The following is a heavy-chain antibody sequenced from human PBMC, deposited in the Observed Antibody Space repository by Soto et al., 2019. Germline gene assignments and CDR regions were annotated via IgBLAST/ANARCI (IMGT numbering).Heavy chain of an antibody. CDR3: AKDAPGSGWLSDY. D-gene: IGHD3-22*01. V-gene: IGHV3-74*01. Sequence: GGSLRLSCTASEITLNIYWMHWIRQAPGKGLVWVSRINPESTTLTYADSVTGRFTISRDSAKNTLYLQMNSLRTEDTAVYYCAKDAPGSGWLSDYWGQGTLVTVSS. CDR1: EITLNIYW. CDR2: INPESTTL. J-gene: IGHJ4*02.